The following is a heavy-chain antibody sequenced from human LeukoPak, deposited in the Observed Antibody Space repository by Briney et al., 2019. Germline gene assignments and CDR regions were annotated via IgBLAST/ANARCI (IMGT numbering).Heavy chain of an antibody. V-gene: IGHV3-30-3*01. Sequence: GSLRLSCAASGFTVSSYAMHWVRQAPGKGLEWVAVISYDGSNKYYADSVKGRFTISRDNSKNTLYLQMNSLRAEDTAVYYCARDSYDFWSGYYTYYYYYYGMDVWGQGTTVTVSS. CDR1: GFTVSSYA. CDR3: ARDSYDFWSGYYTYYYYYYGMDV. J-gene: IGHJ6*02. CDR2: ISYDGSNK. D-gene: IGHD3-3*01.